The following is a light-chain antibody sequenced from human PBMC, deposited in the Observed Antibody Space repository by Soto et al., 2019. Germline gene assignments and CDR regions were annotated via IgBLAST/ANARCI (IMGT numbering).Light chain of an antibody. J-gene: IGKJ1*01. CDR2: DAS. CDR3: QQYGTSPWT. Sequence: EIVLTQSPATLSLSPGERATLSCGASQSVSGTYLAWYQQKFGLAPRLLIYDASTRATGIPVRFSGSGSGTDFTLTIGRLEPEDSAVYYCQQYGTSPWTFGQGNKVEIK. V-gene: IGKV3D-20*01. CDR1: QSVSGTY.